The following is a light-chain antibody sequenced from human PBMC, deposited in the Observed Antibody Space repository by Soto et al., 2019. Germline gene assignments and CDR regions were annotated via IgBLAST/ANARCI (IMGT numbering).Light chain of an antibody. CDR1: QSVSSTY. J-gene: IGKJ2*01. Sequence: EIVLTQSPGTLSLSPGERATLSCRASQSVSSTYLAWYQQKPGQAPRLLIYGASSRATGIPDRFSGSGSGTDFTLTISILEAEDFAVYYCQQYGRSPPEYTFGQGTKLEIK. V-gene: IGKV3-20*01. CDR2: GAS. CDR3: QQYGRSPPEYT.